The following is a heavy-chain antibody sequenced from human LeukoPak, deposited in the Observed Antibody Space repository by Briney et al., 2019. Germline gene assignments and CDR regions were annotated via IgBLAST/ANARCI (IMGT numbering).Heavy chain of an antibody. CDR1: GFTFSSYW. J-gene: IGHJ4*02. CDR3: ATYRQVLLPFES. Sequence: GGSLRLSCAASGFTFSSYWMSRVRQPPGKGLEWVSSIFPSGGEIHYADSVRGRFTISRDNSKSTLSLQMNSLRAEDTAIYYCATYRQVLLPFESWGQGTLVTVSS. V-gene: IGHV3-23*01. CDR2: IFPSGGEI. D-gene: IGHD2-8*02.